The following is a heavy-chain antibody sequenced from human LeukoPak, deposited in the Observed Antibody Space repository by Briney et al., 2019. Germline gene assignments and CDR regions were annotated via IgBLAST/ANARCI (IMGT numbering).Heavy chain of an antibody. Sequence: SVKVSCKASGGTFSSYAISWVRQAPGQGLEWMGGIIPIFGTANYAQKFQGRVTITTDESTSTAYMELSSLRSEDTAVYYCAGDLGYSGYDLGFDYWGQGTLVTVSS. CDR3: AGDLGYSGYDLGFDY. D-gene: IGHD5-12*01. CDR1: GGTFSSYA. V-gene: IGHV1-69*05. CDR2: IIPIFGTA. J-gene: IGHJ4*02.